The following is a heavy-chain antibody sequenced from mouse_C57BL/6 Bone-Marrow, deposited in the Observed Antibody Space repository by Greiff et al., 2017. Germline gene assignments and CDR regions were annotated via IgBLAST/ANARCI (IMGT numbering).Heavy chain of an antibody. D-gene: IGHD1-1*01. CDR3: AYYSSKGD. Sequence: VQLQQSWAELARPGASVKMSCKASGYTFTSYTMPWVKQRPGPGLEWIGYINPSSGYTKYNQKFKDKATLTADKSSSPAYMQLSSLTSEDSAVYYCAYYSSKGDWGQGTTLTVSS. J-gene: IGHJ2*01. CDR1: GYTFTSYT. V-gene: IGHV1-4*01. CDR2: INPSSGYT.